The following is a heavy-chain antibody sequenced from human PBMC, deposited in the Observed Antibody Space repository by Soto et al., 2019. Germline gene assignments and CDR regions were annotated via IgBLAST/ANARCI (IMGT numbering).Heavy chain of an antibody. V-gene: IGHV1-24*01. J-gene: IGHJ5*02. Sequence: ASVKVSCKVSGYTLTELSMHWVRQAPGKGLEWMGGFDPEDGETIYAQKFQGRVTMTEDTSTDTAYMELSSLRSEDTAVYYCATTPAGLDYYGSGNRFDPWGQGTLVTVSS. CDR2: FDPEDGET. CDR1: GYTLTELS. CDR3: ATTPAGLDYYGSGNRFDP. D-gene: IGHD3-10*01.